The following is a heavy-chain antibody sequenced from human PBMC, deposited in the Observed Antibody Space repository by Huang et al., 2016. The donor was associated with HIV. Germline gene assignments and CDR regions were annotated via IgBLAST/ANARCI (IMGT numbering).Heavy chain of an antibody. V-gene: IGHV3-74*01. CDR2: INSDGSST. CDR3: ARDPRIQSWLNFFDY. Sequence: EVQLVESGGGLVQPGGSLRLSCAASGFSISSYWMHWVRQALGKGLVGVSRINSDGSSTSDADSGKGRFTISRDNAKNTLYLQMNSLRAEDTAVYYCARDPRIQSWLNFFDYWGQGTLVSVSS. J-gene: IGHJ4*02. D-gene: IGHD3-22*01. CDR1: GFSISSYW.